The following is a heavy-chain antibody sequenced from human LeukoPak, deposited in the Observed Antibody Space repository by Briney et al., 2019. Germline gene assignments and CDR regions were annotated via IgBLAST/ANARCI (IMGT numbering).Heavy chain of an antibody. Sequence: SETLSLTCTVSGGSISSYFWSWIRQPPGKGLEWIGYIYYSESANYNPSLKSRVTISVDMSKNQFSLKLSSVTAADTAVYYCARNRVLRDYYGMDVWGQGTTVTVSS. J-gene: IGHJ6*02. CDR2: IYYSESA. CDR1: GGSISSYF. CDR3: ARNRVLRDYYGMDV. D-gene: IGHD4-17*01. V-gene: IGHV4-59*12.